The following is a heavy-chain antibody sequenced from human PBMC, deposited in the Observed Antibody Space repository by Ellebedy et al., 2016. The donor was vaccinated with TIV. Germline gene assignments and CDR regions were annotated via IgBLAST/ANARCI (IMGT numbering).Heavy chain of an antibody. CDR3: ARASIEYSSSSPWFDP. CDR2: ISGSGGST. V-gene: IGHV3-23*01. J-gene: IGHJ5*02. CDR1: GFTFSSYA. Sequence: GGSLRLXXAASGFTFSSYAMSWVRQAPGKGLEWVSAISGSGGSTYYADSVKGRFTISRDNSKNTLYLQMNSLRAEDTAVYYCARASIEYSSSSPWFDPWGQGTLVTVSS. D-gene: IGHD6-6*01.